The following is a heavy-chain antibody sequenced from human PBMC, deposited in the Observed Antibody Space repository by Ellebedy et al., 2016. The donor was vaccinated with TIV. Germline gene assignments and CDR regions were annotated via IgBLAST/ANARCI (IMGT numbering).Heavy chain of an antibody. CDR1: GFTFSGYS. Sequence: GESLKISCAASGFTFSGYSMSWVRQARGKGLEWVATIKQDGGEKFYVDSVKGRFTISRDNAKNSLYLQMDRLRGEDTAVYYCARGWWDYGAWGQGTQVTVSS. J-gene: IGHJ5*02. CDR2: IKQDGGEK. V-gene: IGHV3-7*01. D-gene: IGHD4/OR15-4a*01. CDR3: ARGWWDYGA.